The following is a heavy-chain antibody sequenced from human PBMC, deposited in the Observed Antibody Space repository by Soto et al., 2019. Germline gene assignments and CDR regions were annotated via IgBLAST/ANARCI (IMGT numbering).Heavy chain of an antibody. V-gene: IGHV1-18*04. CDR1: GYTFTSYG. CDR2: ISAYNGNT. J-gene: IGHJ5*02. Sequence: ASVKVSCKASGYTFTSYGISWVRQAPGQGLEWMGWISAYNGNTNYAQKLQGRVTMTTDTSTSTAYMELRSLRSDDTAVYYCARVWNDRLPQKNWFDPWGQGTLVTAPQ. D-gene: IGHD1-1*01. CDR3: ARVWNDRLPQKNWFDP.